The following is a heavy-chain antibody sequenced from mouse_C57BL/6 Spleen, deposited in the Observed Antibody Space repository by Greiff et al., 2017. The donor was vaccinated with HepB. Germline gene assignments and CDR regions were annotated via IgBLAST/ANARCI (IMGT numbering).Heavy chain of an antibody. Sequence: QVQLKESGPGLVQPSQSLSITCTVSGFSFTSYGVHWVRQSPGKGLEWLGVIWSGGSTDYNAAFISRLSISKDNSKSQVFFKMNSLQADDTAIYYCASYDYGGAMDYWGQGTSVTVSS. D-gene: IGHD2-4*01. CDR2: IWSGGST. V-gene: IGHV2-2*01. CDR3: ASYDYGGAMDY. CDR1: GFSFTSYG. J-gene: IGHJ4*01.